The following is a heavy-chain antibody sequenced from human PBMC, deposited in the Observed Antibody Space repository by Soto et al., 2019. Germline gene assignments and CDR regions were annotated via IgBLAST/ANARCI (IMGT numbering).Heavy chain of an antibody. J-gene: IGHJ6*02. CDR3: AKQGGGYYDILTGYYHRMDV. D-gene: IGHD3-9*01. V-gene: IGHV3-30*18. CDR2: ISYDGSNK. CDR1: GFTFSSYG. Sequence: PGGSLRLSCAASGFTFSSYGMHWVRQAPGKGLEWVAVISYDGSNKYYADSVKGRFTISRDNSKNTLYLQMNSLRAEDTAVYYCAKQGGGYYDILTGYYHRMDVWGQGTTVTV.